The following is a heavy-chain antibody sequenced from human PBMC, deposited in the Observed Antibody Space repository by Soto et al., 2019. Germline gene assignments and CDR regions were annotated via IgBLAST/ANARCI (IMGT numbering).Heavy chain of an antibody. J-gene: IGHJ4*02. Sequence: SETLSLTCTVSGGSISSYYWSWIRQPPGKGLEWIGYIYYSGSTNYNPSLKSRLTISVDTSKNQFSLKLSSVTAADTAVYYRARSDHYYYDSSGYWDYWGQGTLVTVSS. D-gene: IGHD3-22*01. CDR3: ARSDHYYYDSSGYWDY. CDR2: IYYSGST. CDR1: GGSISSYY. V-gene: IGHV4-59*08.